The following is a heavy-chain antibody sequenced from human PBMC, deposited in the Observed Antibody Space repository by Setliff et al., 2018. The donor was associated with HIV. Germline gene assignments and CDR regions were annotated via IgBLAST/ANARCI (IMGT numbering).Heavy chain of an antibody. CDR2: INPNGGGT. D-gene: IGHD2-2*01. V-gene: IGHV1-2*02. Sequence: ASVKVSCKASGYTFTGYYMHWLRQAPGQGLEWMGWINPNGGGTNYAQKFQGRVTMTGDTSISTAYMELSRLRSDDTAVYYCARASDPSHRMPPTNYYYYMDVWGKGTTVTVSS. CDR3: ARASDPSHRMPPTNYYYYMDV. J-gene: IGHJ6*03. CDR1: GYTFTGYY.